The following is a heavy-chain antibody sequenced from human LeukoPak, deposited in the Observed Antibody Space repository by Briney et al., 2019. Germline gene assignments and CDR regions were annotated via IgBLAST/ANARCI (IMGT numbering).Heavy chain of an antibody. D-gene: IGHD6-13*01. V-gene: IGHV4-4*07. J-gene: IGHJ4*02. CDR2: IYDSGSP. Sequence: SETLSLTCSVSGRSINSYYGGSLRQPAGRGLEWLGRIYDSGSPKTNPSLKGRVTLSVDTPKNHFSVKLSSVRATDTAGYYCARTLRPISSSWYFDHWGQGTLVSVSS. CDR1: GRSINSYY. CDR3: ARTLRPISSSWYFDH.